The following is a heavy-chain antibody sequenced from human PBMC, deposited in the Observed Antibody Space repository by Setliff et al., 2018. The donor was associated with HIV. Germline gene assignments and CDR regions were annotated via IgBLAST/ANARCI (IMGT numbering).Heavy chain of an antibody. V-gene: IGHV4-34*01. CDR1: GGSFSGYH. Sequence: LSLTCAVYGGSFSGYHWSWIRQSPGKGLEWIGEIDHSGCTDDNPSLKSRVTISVDTSKNQFSLKLSSVSAADTAVYYCARGHPIVPTGLVSFYFDHWGQGTLVTVSS. J-gene: IGHJ4*02. D-gene: IGHD2-2*01. CDR2: IDHSGCT. CDR3: ARGHPIVPTGLVSFYFDH.